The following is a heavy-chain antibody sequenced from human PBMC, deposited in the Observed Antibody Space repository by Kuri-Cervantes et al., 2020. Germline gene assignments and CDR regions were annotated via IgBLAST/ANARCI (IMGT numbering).Heavy chain of an antibody. Sequence: SETLSLTCTVSGGSISSYYWSWIRQPAGKGLEWIGYISYSGSTTYNPSLKSRVTISVDTSKNQFSLKLSSVTAADTAVYYCVRDRGSGWYGLDYWGQGTLVTVSS. CDR3: VRDRGSGWYGLDY. J-gene: IGHJ4*02. D-gene: IGHD6-19*01. CDR1: GGSISSYY. CDR2: ISYSGST. V-gene: IGHV4-59*01.